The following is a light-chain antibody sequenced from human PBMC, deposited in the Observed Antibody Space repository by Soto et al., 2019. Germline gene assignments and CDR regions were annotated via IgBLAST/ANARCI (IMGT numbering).Light chain of an antibody. CDR1: LGISNF. J-gene: IGKJ4*01. Sequence: DIQMPQSPSSLSASVGDRVTITCRASLGISNFLVWYQQKPGKVPKLLIYAASTLQSGVPSRFSGSGSGTDFTLTINSLQPEDVATYYCQNYNSAPLTFGGGTKVEI. CDR3: QNYNSAPLT. CDR2: AAS. V-gene: IGKV1-27*01.